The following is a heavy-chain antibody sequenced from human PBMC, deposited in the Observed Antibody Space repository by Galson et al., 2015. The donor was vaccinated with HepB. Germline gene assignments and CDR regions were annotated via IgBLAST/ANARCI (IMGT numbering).Heavy chain of an antibody. CDR1: GFTFSSYA. J-gene: IGHJ6*02. D-gene: IGHD3-9*01. CDR2: ISYDGSNK. V-gene: IGHV3-30*04. Sequence: SLRLSCAASGFTFSSYAMHWVRQAPGKGLEWVAVISYDGSNKYYADSVKGRYTISRDNSKNTLYLQMNSLRAEDTAVYYCARGSYDILTGYPDYYYYGMDAWGQGTTVTVSS. CDR3: ARGSYDILTGYPDYYYYGMDA.